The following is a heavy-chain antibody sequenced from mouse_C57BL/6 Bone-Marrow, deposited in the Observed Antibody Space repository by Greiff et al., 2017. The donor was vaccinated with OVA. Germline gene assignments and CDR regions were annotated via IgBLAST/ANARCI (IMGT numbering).Heavy chain of an antibody. J-gene: IGHJ4*01. V-gene: IGHV8-8*01. CDR3: ARIEGWLLPYYYAMDY. CDR2: IWWDDDK. D-gene: IGHD2-3*01. CDR1: GFSLSTFGMG. Sequence: ESGPGILQPSQTLSLTCSFSGFSLSTFGMGVGWIRQPSGKGLEWLAHIWWDDDKYYNPAMKSRLTISQDTSKNQVVLKIANVDTADTATYYCARIEGWLLPYYYAMDYWGQGTSVTVSS.